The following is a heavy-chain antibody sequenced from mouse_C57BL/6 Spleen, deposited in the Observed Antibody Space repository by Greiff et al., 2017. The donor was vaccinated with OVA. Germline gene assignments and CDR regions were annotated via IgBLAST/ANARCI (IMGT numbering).Heavy chain of an antibody. V-gene: IGHV5-9-1*02. D-gene: IGHD2-3*01. CDR2: ISSGGDYI. CDR3: TRGDDPPFAY. Sequence: EVKLVESGEGLVKPGGSLKLSCAASGFTFSSYAMSWVRQTPEKRLEWVAYISSGGDYIYYADTVKGRFTISRDNARNTLYLQMSSLKSEDTAMYYCTRGDDPPFAYWGQGTLVTVSA. CDR1: GFTFSSYA. J-gene: IGHJ3*01.